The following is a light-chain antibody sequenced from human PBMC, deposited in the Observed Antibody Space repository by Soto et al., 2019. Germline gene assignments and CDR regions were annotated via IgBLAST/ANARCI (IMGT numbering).Light chain of an antibody. J-gene: IGLJ2*01. CDR3: CSYAGSSTLV. Sequence: LTQPASVSGSPGQSITISCTGTSSDVGSYKFVSWYQQHPGKAPKLMIYEGSKRPSGVSNRFSGSKSGNTASLTISGLQAEDEADYYCCSYAGSSTLVFGGGTKLTVL. CDR2: EGS. V-gene: IGLV2-23*01. CDR1: SSDVGSYKF.